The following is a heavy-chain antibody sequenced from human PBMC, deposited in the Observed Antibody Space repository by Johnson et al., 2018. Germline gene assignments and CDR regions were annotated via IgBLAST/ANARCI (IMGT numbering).Heavy chain of an antibody. J-gene: IGHJ6*02. V-gene: IGHV3-9*01. CDR3: TTDYGGVYYDIVTGYYYYGMDV. D-gene: IGHD3-9*01. Sequence: QLVQSGGGLVQPGRSLRLSCAASGFTFDDYAMHWVRQAPGKGLEWVSGISWNSGSIGCADSVKGRFTISRDNAKNSLYLQMNSLKTEGAAVYYGTTDYGGVYYDIVTGYYYYGMDVWGQGTTVTVSS. CDR1: GFTFDDYA. CDR2: ISWNSGSI.